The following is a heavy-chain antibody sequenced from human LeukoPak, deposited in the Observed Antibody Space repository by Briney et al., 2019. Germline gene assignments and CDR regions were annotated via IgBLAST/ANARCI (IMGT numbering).Heavy chain of an antibody. J-gene: IGHJ4*02. CDR2: ISNSGGST. CDR3: AKDAGYCSGGSCYPYYFDY. D-gene: IGHD2-15*01. CDR1: GFTFSHFW. Sequence: SGGSLRLSCAASGFTFSHFWMSWVRQAPGKGLEWVSAISNSGGSTYYADSVKGRFTISRDNSKNTLYLQMNSLRAEDTAVYYCAKDAGYCSGGSCYPYYFDYWGQGTLVTVSS. V-gene: IGHV3-23*01.